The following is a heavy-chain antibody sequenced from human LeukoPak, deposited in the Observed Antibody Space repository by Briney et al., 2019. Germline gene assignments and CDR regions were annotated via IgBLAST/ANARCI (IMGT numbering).Heavy chain of an antibody. V-gene: IGHV3-7*01. J-gene: IGHJ4*02. Sequence: GESLRLSCAASGFIFKKYWMNWVRQVPGRRLECLANIKEDGSETYYAASVKGRFTISRDNPKNLLFLQINSLRVEDTAVYYCARETPRRGETRDGYRWGQGTVVTVSS. CDR1: GFIFKKYW. D-gene: IGHD5-24*01. CDR2: IKEDGSET. CDR3: ARETPRRGETRDGYR.